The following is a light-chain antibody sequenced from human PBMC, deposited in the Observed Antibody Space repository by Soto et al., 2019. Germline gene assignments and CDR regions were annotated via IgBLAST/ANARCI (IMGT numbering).Light chain of an antibody. CDR2: DAS. CDR1: QSVSNY. Sequence: EIVLTQSPATLSLSPGERATLSCRASQSVSNYLAWYQQKPGQAPRLLIYDASNRATGIPARFSGSGSGTYFTLTISSLQTEDFAVYYCQQRSNWPPTWTFGQGTKGEIK. CDR3: QQRSNWPPTWT. J-gene: IGKJ1*01. V-gene: IGKV3-11*01.